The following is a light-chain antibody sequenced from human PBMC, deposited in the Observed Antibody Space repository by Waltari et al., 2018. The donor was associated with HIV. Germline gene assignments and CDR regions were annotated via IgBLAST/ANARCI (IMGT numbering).Light chain of an antibody. CDR1: QSVSSSY. Sequence: EIVLTQSPGTLSLSPGERATLSCRASQSVSSSYLAWYQQKPGQAPRLLIYGASSRATGIPDRFSGSGSGTDFPLTISRLEPEDFAVYYCQQYGSSRSFGQGTKLEIK. CDR3: QQYGSSRS. CDR2: GAS. J-gene: IGKJ2*03. V-gene: IGKV3-20*01.